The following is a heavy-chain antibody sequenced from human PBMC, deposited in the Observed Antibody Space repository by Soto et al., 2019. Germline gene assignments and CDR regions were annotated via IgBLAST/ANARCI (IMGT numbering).Heavy chain of an antibody. D-gene: IGHD4-17*01. V-gene: IGHV1-46*01. J-gene: IGHJ3*02. Sequence: ASVKVSCKASGYTFTSYHMHWVRQAPGQGLEWMGIINPSGGSTSYAQKFQGRVTMTRDTSTSTVYMELSSLRSEDTAVYYCARRRRYGGNSGDAFDIWGQGQWSPSPQ. CDR2: INPSGGST. CDR1: GYTFTSYH. CDR3: ARRRRYGGNSGDAFDI.